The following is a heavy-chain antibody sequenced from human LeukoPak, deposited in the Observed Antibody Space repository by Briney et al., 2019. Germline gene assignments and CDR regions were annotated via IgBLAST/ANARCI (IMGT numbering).Heavy chain of an antibody. CDR3: ARVGAARPHYYYYYMDV. Sequence: ASVKVSCKASGGTFSSYAISWVRQAPGQGLEWMGGIIPIFGTANYAQKFQGRVTITTDESTSTAYMELSSLRSEDTAVYYCARVGAARPHYYYYYMDVWGKGTTVTVSS. CDR2: IIPIFGTA. CDR1: GGTFSSYA. V-gene: IGHV1-69*05. D-gene: IGHD6-6*01. J-gene: IGHJ6*03.